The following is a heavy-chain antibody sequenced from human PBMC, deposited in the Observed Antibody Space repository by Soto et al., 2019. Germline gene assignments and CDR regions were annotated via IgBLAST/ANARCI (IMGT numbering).Heavy chain of an antibody. D-gene: IGHD3-22*01. CDR3: ARDRFTMIVVEKAYYYGMDV. CDR1: GGSISSGDYY. V-gene: IGHV4-30-4*01. J-gene: IGHJ6*02. Sequence: QVQLQESGPGLVKPSQTMSLTCTVSGGSISSGDYYWSWIRQPPGKGMEWIGYICYSGSTYYKPALKSQVTISVDTSMTQFSLKLCSGTAADTAVYYCARDRFTMIVVEKAYYYGMDVWGQGTTVTVSS. CDR2: ICYSGST.